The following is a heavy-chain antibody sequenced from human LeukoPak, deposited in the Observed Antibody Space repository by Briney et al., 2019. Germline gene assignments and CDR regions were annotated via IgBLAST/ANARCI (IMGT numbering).Heavy chain of an antibody. Sequence: GGSLRLSCAASGFTFSSYSMNWVRQAPGKGLEWVSYISSSSSTIYYADSVRGRFTISRDNAKNSLYLQMNSLRAEDTAVYYCARDKRGYGSGSYYTPLDAFDIWGQGTMVTVSS. J-gene: IGHJ3*02. CDR1: GFTFSSYS. V-gene: IGHV3-48*04. CDR3: ARDKRGYGSGSYYTPLDAFDI. CDR2: ISSSSSTI. D-gene: IGHD3-10*01.